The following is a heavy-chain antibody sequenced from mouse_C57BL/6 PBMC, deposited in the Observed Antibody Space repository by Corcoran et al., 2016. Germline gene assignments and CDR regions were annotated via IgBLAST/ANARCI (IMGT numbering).Heavy chain of an antibody. J-gene: IGHJ3*01. CDR2: INTYSGVP. Sequence: QIQLVQSGPELKKPGETVKISCKASGYTFTTYGMSWVQQAPGKGLKWMGWINTYSGVPTYADDFKGRFAFSLETSASTAYLQINNVKNEDTATYFCARGRDYDWFAYGGEGTVVTVSA. V-gene: IGHV9-3*01. CDR1: GYTFTTYG. D-gene: IGHD2-4*01. CDR3: ARGRDYDWFAY.